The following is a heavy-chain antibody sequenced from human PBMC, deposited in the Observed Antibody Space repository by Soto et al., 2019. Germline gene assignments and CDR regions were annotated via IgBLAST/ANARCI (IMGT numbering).Heavy chain of an antibody. CDR2: ISAYNGNT. D-gene: IGHD2-2*01. Sequence: QVQLVQSGAEVKKPGASVKVSCKASGYTFTSYGISWVRQAPGQGLEWMGWISAYNGNTNYAQKLQGRVTMTTDPATSTADMELRSLRSDDTAVYYCARATLPRRFGPPRQDIVVVPAAYGMDVWGQGTTVTVSS. CDR1: GYTFTSYG. CDR3: ARATLPRRFGPPRQDIVVVPAAYGMDV. J-gene: IGHJ6*02. V-gene: IGHV1-18*01.